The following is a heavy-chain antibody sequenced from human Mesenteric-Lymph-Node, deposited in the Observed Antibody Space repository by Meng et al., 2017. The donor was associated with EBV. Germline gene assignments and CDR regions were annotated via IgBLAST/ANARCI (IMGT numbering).Heavy chain of an antibody. Sequence: QVQRVESGPEVKKPGDPVSRTCAVSSGSVSTCVISWWGRAQGQGLGWEGGIILIYDATNNKQKSHDRVTINADDTTSTDYMVMRSPISEDTAVYYCAGSYINDYYFDYWGQGTLVTVSS. CDR2: IILIYDAT. D-gene: IGHD1-1*01. V-gene: IGHV1-69*01. J-gene: IGHJ4*02. CDR1: SGSVSTCV. CDR3: AGSYINDYYFDY.